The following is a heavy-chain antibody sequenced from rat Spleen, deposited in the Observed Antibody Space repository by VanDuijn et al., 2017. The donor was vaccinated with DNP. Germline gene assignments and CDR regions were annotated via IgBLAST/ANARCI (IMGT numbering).Heavy chain of an antibody. CDR1: GFTFSNYD. J-gene: IGHJ2*01. Sequence: EVQLVESGGGLVQPGRSMKLSCAASGFTFSNYDMAWVRQAPKKGLEWVATISYDGSSTYYRDSVKGRFTISRDNAKSTLYLQMDSLRSEDTATYYCTTDLIFNYGSPYWGQGVMVTVSS. CDR3: TTDLIFNYGSPY. V-gene: IGHV5-7*01. CDR2: ISYDGSST. D-gene: IGHD1-3*01.